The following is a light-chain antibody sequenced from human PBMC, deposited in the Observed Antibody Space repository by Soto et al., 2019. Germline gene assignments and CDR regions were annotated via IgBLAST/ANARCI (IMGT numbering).Light chain of an antibody. J-gene: IGKJ1*01. V-gene: IGKV3-20*01. CDR3: QQYGSSPWT. Sequence: EIVLTQSPGTLSLSPGERATLSCRASQSVSSSYLAWYHQKPGQAPRLLIYGASSRATGIPDRFIGSGSGTDFTLTISRLEPEDFAVYYCQQYGSSPWTFGQGTKVEIK. CDR2: GAS. CDR1: QSVSSSY.